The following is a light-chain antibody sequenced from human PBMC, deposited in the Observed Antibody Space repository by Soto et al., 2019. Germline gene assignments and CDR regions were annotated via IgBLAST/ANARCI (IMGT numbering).Light chain of an antibody. CDR1: QSISTW. CDR2: KAS. Sequence: EIHMTQSASTLSAYVGDRVTITCRASQSISTWLAWYQQKPGKAPKLLIYKASSLESGVPSRFSGSGSGTEFTLTISSLQPDDFATYYCQQYNTYPLTFGGGTKVDIK. CDR3: QQYNTYPLT. J-gene: IGKJ4*01. V-gene: IGKV1-5*03.